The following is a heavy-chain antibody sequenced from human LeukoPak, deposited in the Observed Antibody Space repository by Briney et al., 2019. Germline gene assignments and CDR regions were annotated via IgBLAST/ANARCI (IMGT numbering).Heavy chain of an antibody. CDR3: ASGGLVSRAFAY. CDR1: GDSITSYF. Sequence: SETLSLTCTFFGDSITSYFWSWIRQPPGKGLEWIAYIHYSEHTNYNPSLKSRVTISVDTSKNQFSLKLSSVTAADTAVYYCASGGLVSRAFAYWGQATLVTVSS. CDR2: IHYSEHT. D-gene: IGHD3/OR15-3a*01. V-gene: IGHV4-59*12. J-gene: IGHJ4*02.